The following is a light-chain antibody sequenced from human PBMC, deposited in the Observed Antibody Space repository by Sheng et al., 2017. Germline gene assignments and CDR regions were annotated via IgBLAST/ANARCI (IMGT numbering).Light chain of an antibody. Sequence: DIQMTQSPSTLSASVGDRVTITCRASQSISSWLAWYQQKPGKAPKLLIYKASSLESGVPSRFSGSGSGTEFTLTISSLQPEDFATYYCLQHNSYPRWYTFGQGTKLEI. J-gene: IGKJ2*01. CDR3: LQHNSYPRWYT. CDR1: QSISSW. CDR2: KAS. V-gene: IGKV1-5*03.